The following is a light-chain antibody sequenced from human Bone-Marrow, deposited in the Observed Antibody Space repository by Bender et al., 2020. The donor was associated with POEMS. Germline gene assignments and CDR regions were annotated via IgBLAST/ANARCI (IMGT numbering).Light chain of an antibody. V-gene: IGLV3-25*03. CDR2: KDT. CDR3: QSQDTSDTYVV. J-gene: IGLJ1*01. Sequence: SDELPQPPSVSVSPGQTARITCSGDALAKEFVYWYQQQPGQAPVLVIYKDTERPSGIPERFSGSTSGTTVTLTISGVQAEDEADYYCQSQDTSDTYVVFGTGTKVTVL. CDR1: ALAKEF.